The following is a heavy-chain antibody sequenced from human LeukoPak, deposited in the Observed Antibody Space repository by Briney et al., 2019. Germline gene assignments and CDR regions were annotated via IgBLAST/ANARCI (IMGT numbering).Heavy chain of an antibody. D-gene: IGHD4-17*01. CDR3: ARGIESYGDYGY. CDR2: MYNSGST. J-gene: IGHJ4*02. V-gene: IGHV4-59*01. Sequence: SETLSLTCTVSGGSISGSYWSWTRQPPGKGLEWIAYMYNSGSTNYNPSLKRRVTISIDTSKNQFSLKLSSLTAADTAIYYCARGIESYGDYGYWGQGILVTVSS. CDR1: GGSISGSY.